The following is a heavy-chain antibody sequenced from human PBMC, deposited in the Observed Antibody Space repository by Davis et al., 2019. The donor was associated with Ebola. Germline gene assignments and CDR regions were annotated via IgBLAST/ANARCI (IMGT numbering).Heavy chain of an antibody. CDR3: AREGLAAAGIEYFQH. V-gene: IGHV3-21*01. J-gene: IGHJ1*01. CDR1: GFTFSTYS. CDR2: ISSSSNYI. D-gene: IGHD6-13*01. Sequence: GESLKISCAASGFTFSTYSMNWVRQAPGKGLEWVSFISSSSNYINYADSVKGRFTISRDNSKNTVDLQMNSLRSEDTAVYYCAREGLAAAGIEYFQHWGQGTLVTVSS.